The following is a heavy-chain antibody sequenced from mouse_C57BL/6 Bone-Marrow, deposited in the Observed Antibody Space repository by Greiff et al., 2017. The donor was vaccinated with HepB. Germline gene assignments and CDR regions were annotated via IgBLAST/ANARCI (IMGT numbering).Heavy chain of an antibody. CDR1: GYTFTSYW. D-gene: IGHD2-5*01. V-gene: IGHV1-50*01. CDR2: IDPSDSYT. J-gene: IGHJ4*01. Sequence: QVQLQQPGAELVKPGASVKLSCKASGYTFTSYWMQWVKQRPGQGLEWIGEIDPSDSYTNYNQKFKGKATLTVDTSSSTAYMQLSSLTSEDSAVYYCASYYSNYEDYAMDYWGQGTSVTVSS. CDR3: ASYYSNYEDYAMDY.